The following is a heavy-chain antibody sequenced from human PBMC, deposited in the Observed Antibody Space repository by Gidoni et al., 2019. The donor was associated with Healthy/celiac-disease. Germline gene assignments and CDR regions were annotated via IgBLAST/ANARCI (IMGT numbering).Heavy chain of an antibody. V-gene: IGHV4-34*01. Sequence: QVQLQQWGAGLLKPSATLSLTCAVFGGSFNGYYWSWIRQPPGKGLEWIGEINQSGSTNYNSSLKSRVTISVDTSKNQFSLKLSSVTAADTAVYYCARWTGTFIVVEEKVTTSRTGGHFDHWGQGTLVTVSS. CDR2: INQSGST. J-gene: IGHJ4*02. CDR1: GGSFNGYY. D-gene: IGHD2-15*01. CDR3: ARWTGTFIVVEEKVTTSRTGGHFDH.